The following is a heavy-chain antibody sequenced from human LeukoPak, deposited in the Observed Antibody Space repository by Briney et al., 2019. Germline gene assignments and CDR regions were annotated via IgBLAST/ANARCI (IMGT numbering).Heavy chain of an antibody. CDR3: ARGPYSYDSSCAFDI. D-gene: IGHD3-22*01. CDR2: IYTSGST. CDR1: GGSISSYY. V-gene: IGHV4-4*07. Sequence: SETLSLTCTVSGGSISSYYWSWIRQPAGKGLEWIGRIYTSGSTKYNPSLMSRVTMSVDTSKKQFSLMLISVTAADNAVYFCARGPYSYDSSCAFDIWGQGTMVTVSS. J-gene: IGHJ3*02.